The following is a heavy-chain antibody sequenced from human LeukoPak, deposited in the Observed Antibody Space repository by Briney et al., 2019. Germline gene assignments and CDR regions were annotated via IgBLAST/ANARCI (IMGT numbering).Heavy chain of an antibody. CDR1: GYTFTGYY. Sequence: GASVKVSCKTSGYTFTGYYMHWVRQAPGQGLEWMGRINPNSGGTNYAQKFQGRVTMTRDTSISTAYMEPSRLRSDDTAVYYCARDIGAGAWGDFDYWGQGTLVTVSS. J-gene: IGHJ4*02. CDR2: INPNSGGT. D-gene: IGHD1-26*01. CDR3: ARDIGAGAWGDFDY. V-gene: IGHV1-2*06.